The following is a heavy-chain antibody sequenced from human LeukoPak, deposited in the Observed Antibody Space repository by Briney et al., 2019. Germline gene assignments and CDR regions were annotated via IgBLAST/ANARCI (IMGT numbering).Heavy chain of an antibody. CDR2: ISWNSGSI. V-gene: IGHV3-9*03. CDR1: GFTFDDYA. J-gene: IGHJ4*02. Sequence: GGSLRLSCAASGFTFDDYAMHWVRQAPGKGLEWVSGISWNSGSIGYADSVKGRFTISRDNAKNSLYLQMNSLRAEDMALYYCAKDIGSTVTHYFDYWGQGTLVTVSS. CDR3: AKDIGSTVTHYFDY. D-gene: IGHD4-17*01.